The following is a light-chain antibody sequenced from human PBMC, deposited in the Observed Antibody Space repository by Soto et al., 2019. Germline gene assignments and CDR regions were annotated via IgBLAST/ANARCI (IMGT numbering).Light chain of an antibody. V-gene: IGKV3-20*01. CDR1: QSVSNNY. CDR3: QQYCRSER. CDR2: GAS. J-gene: IGKJ1*01. Sequence: EIVVPRSQEAPLLSPGASATLSCRASQSVSNNYLAWYQQKPGQAPRLLIYGASNRATGIPDRFSGSGSGTDFTLTISRLEPEDFAVYYCQQYCRSERLGEGTKVDI.